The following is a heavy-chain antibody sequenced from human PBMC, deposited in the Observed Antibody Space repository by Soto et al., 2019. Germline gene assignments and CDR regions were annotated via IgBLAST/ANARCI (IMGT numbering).Heavy chain of an antibody. Sequence: EVQLLESGGGLVQPRGSLRLSCAASGFTFSNSAMNWVRQAPGKGLEWVSGLTGSGATTYYADSVKGRFTISRDNSKNTLFLQMTSLRDDDTAVYYCARGTIFGVVAGFLDVWGKGTTVTVSS. CDR3: ARGTIFGVVAGFLDV. CDR2: LTGSGATT. CDR1: GFTFSNSA. D-gene: IGHD3-3*01. J-gene: IGHJ6*04. V-gene: IGHV3-23*01.